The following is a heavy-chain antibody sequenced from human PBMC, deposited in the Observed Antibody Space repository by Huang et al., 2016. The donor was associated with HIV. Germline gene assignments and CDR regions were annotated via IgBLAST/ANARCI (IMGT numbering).Heavy chain of an antibody. CDR1: GYTFSNYD. V-gene: IGHV1-8*01. Sequence: QVQLVQSGAEVKKPGASVKVSCKASGYTFSNYDINWVRQAPGQGREWRGWMNPNSGNTGYARKCQGRVTMTRSTSISRAYMELSRLRFEDTAVYYCATLPPVNYGRSGGRVRDYWGQGSLVTVSS. CDR2: MNPNSGNT. D-gene: IGHD2-15*01. CDR3: ATLPPVNYGRSGGRVRDY. J-gene: IGHJ4*02.